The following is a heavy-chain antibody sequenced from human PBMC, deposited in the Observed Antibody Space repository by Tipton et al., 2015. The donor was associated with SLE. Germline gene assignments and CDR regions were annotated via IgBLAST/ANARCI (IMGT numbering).Heavy chain of an antibody. CDR3: ARRPSGLMGHFDS. V-gene: IGHV1-69*09. J-gene: IGHJ4*02. CDR2: IIPALGIV. Sequence: QLVQSGAEVKKPGSSVKVSCKASGDTFISYGVSWVRQTPGQGLEWMGGIIPALGIVKYAQKFQGRVTITADRSPITAYLELNSLTSEDTAVYFCARRPSGLMGHFDSWGQGTLVTVSS. CDR1: GDTFISYG. D-gene: IGHD6-25*01.